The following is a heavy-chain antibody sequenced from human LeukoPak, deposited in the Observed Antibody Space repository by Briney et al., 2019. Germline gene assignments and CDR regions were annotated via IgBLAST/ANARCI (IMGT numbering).Heavy chain of an antibody. Sequence: SETLSLTCTVSGGSISSYYWSWIRQPPGKGLEWIGYIYYSGSTNYNPSLKSRVTISVDTSKNQFSLKLSSVTAADTAVYYCARERGESSSGLAYFDLWGRGTLVTVSS. D-gene: IGHD6-6*01. V-gene: IGHV4-59*01. CDR3: ARERGESSSGLAYFDL. CDR1: GGSISSYY. CDR2: IYYSGST. J-gene: IGHJ2*01.